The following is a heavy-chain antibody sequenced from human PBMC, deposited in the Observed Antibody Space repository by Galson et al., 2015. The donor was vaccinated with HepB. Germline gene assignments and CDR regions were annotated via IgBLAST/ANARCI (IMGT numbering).Heavy chain of an antibody. CDR2: IYHSGST. V-gene: IGHV4-38-2*01. J-gene: IGHJ4*02. Sequence: SETLSLTCAVSGYSISSGYYWGWIRQPPGKGLEWIGSIYHSGSTYYNPSLKSRVTISVDTSKNQFSLKLSSVTAADTAVYYCARAPEWLNFDYWGQGTLVTVSS. CDR1: GYSISSGYY. CDR3: ARAPEWLNFDY. D-gene: IGHD3-3*01.